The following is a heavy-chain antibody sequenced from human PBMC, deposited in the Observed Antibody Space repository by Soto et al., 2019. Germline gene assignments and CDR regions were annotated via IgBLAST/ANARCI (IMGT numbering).Heavy chain of an antibody. Sequence: EVQLLESGGGLVQPGGSLRLSCAASGITFTKYAMAWVRQAPEKGLEWVSGISGSGSGTYYADSVKGRFTISRDNSKNTFFLQMNSLRAEDTAKYYCVGDYGGLEGFDIWGQGTMVTVSS. J-gene: IGHJ3*02. CDR3: VGDYGGLEGFDI. D-gene: IGHD4-17*01. CDR1: GITFTKYA. CDR2: ISGSGSGT. V-gene: IGHV3-23*01.